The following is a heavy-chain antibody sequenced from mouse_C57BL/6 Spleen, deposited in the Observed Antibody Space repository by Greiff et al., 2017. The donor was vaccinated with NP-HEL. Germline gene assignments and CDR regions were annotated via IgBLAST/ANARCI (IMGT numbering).Heavy chain of an antibody. CDR2: IWGDGST. D-gene: IGHD1-1*01. CDR3: AKPGLFYYGSSRDYAMDY. CDR1: GFSLTSYG. Sequence: VKLMESGPGLVAPSQSLSITCTVSGFSLTSYGVSWVRQPPGKGLEWLGVIWGDGSTNYHSALISRLSISKDNSKSQVFLKLNSLQTDDTATYYCAKPGLFYYGSSRDYAMDYWGQGTSVTVSS. V-gene: IGHV2-3*01. J-gene: IGHJ4*01.